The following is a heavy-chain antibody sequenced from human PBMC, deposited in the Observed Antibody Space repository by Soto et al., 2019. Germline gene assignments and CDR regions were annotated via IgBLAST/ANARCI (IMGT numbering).Heavy chain of an antibody. D-gene: IGHD6-13*01. J-gene: IGHJ4*02. CDR3: ARVDSSWAFDY. CDR1: GFTFSSYG. V-gene: IGHV3-33*01. CDR2: IWYDGSNK. Sequence: GGSLRLSCAASGFTFSSYGMHWVRQAPGKGLEWVAVIWYDGSNKYYADSVKGRFTISRDNSKNTLYLLMNSLRAEDTAVYYCARVDSSWAFDYWGQGTLVTVSS.